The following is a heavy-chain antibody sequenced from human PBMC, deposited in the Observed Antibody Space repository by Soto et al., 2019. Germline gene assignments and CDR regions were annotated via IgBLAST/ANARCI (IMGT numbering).Heavy chain of an antibody. CDR3: AHRGYKYGPLFDY. D-gene: IGHD5-18*01. CDR1: GVSVSTTGMG. Sequence: SGPTLVNPTETLTLTCTFSGVSVSTTGMGVGWIRQPPGKALEWLALIFWNDDKRYIPSLKSRLTITKGTYNNQVVLTMTNMDPVDTGTYYCAHRGYKYGPLFDYWGQGTLVTVSS. J-gene: IGHJ4*02. CDR2: IFWNDDK. V-gene: IGHV2-5*01.